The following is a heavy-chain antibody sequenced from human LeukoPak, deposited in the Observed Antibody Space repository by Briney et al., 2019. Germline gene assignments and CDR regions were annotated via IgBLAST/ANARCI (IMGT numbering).Heavy chain of an antibody. CDR3: ANGYCSSAGCATSLDY. CDR2: IWYDGSKK. J-gene: IGHJ4*02. CDR1: GFNFSSYG. V-gene: IGHV3-33*06. Sequence: PGGSLRLSCVASGFNFSSYGIHWVRQAPGKGLEGVAVIWYDGSKKYYADSVKGRFTISRDNSKNTVYLQMNSLRAEDTAVYYCANGYCSSAGCATSLDYWGQGTLVTVSS. D-gene: IGHD2-15*01.